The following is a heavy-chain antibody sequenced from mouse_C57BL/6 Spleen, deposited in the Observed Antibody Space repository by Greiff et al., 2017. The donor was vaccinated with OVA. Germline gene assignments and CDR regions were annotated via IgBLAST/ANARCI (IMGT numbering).Heavy chain of an antibody. CDR1: GYSITSGYD. D-gene: IGHD1-1*01. J-gene: IGHJ1*03. CDR2: ISYSGST. CDR3: ARAPTVVGDWYFDV. Sequence: EVQLVESGPGMVKPSQSLSLTCTVTGYSITSGYDWHWIRHFPGNKLEWMGYISYSGSTNYNPSLKSRISITHDTSKNHFFLKLNSVTTEDTATYYCARAPTVVGDWYFDVWGTGTTVTVSS. V-gene: IGHV3-1*01.